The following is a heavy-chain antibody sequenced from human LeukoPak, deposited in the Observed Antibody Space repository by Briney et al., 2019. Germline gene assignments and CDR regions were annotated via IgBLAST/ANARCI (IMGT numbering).Heavy chain of an antibody. Sequence: GGSLRLSCAASGFTFSDYYMSWIRQAPGKGLEWVSSISSSDNTIYYTDSVKGRFTISRDNAKNSLYLQMKSLRAEETAVYYCARGFYTYDQWGQGTLVTVSS. V-gene: IGHV3-11*04. J-gene: IGHJ5*02. D-gene: IGHD5-24*01. CDR1: GFTFSDYY. CDR2: ISSSDNTI. CDR3: ARGFYTYDQ.